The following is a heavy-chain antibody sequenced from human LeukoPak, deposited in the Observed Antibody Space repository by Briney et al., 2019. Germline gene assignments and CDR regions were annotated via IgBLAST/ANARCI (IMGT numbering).Heavy chain of an antibody. CDR2: IYYSGST. V-gene: IGHV4-59*01. J-gene: IGHJ6*03. CDR3: ARHGPKQVVHYYYYDMDV. D-gene: IGHD2-15*01. CDR1: GGSISSYY. Sequence: SETLSLTCTVSGGSISSYYWSWIRQPPGKGLEWIGYIYYSGSTNYNPSLKSRVTISVDTSKNQFSLKLSSVTAADTAVYYCARHGPKQVVHYYYYDMDVWGKGTTVTVSS.